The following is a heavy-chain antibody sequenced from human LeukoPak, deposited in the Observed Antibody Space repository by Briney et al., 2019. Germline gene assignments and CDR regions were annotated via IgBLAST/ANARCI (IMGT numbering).Heavy chain of an antibody. CDR1: GYSISSGYY. CDR2: IYTSGST. J-gene: IGHJ6*03. D-gene: IGHD3-9*01. Sequence: SETLSLTCTVSGYSISSGYYWGWIRQPAGKGLEWIGRIYTSGSTNYNPSLKSRVTMSVDTSKNQFSLKLSSVTAADTAVYYCARGIIAPNYDILTGYSYMDVWGKGTTVTISS. V-gene: IGHV4-4*07. CDR3: ARGIIAPNYDILTGYSYMDV.